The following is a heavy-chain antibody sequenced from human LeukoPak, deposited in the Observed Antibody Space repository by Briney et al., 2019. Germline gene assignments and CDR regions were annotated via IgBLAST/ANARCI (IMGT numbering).Heavy chain of an antibody. D-gene: IGHD2-2*01. V-gene: IGHV3-23*01. Sequence: GGSLRLSCAVSGITLSNYVMSWVPEAPGKGLEWVAVIIDSGVRTNYADSVKCRFTISRDNPKNTLYLQMNRLRAEDTAVYYCARNAYCDSTNCYAWFDPWGQGTPVTVSS. CDR3: ARNAYCDSTNCYAWFDP. CDR1: GITLSNYV. J-gene: IGHJ5*02. CDR2: IIDSGVRT.